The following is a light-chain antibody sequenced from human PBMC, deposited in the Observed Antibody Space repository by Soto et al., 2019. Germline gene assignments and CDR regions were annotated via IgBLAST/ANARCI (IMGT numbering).Light chain of an antibody. CDR2: AAS. CDR1: QTVRNN. J-gene: IGKJ1*01. V-gene: IGKV3-15*01. Sequence: EFVLTQSPGTLSLSPGERATLSCRASQTVRNNYLAWYQQKPGQAPRLLIYAASTRATEVPARFSGGGSETEFTLTISSLQSEDFAVYFCQQYNIGPLWTVGQGTKVDIK. CDR3: QQYNIGPLWT.